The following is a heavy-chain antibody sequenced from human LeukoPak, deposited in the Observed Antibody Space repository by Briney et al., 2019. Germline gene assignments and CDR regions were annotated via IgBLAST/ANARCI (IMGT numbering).Heavy chain of an antibody. CDR2: IYYSGST. V-gene: IGHV4-31*03. CDR1: GGSISSGGYY. Sequence: SETLSLTCTVSGGSISSGGYYWSWIRQHPGKGLEWIGYIYYSGSTYYNPSLKSRVTISVDTSKNQFSLKLSSVTAADTAVYYCARVGTDYGACVNWFDPWGQGTLVTVSS. D-gene: IGHD4/OR15-4a*01. J-gene: IGHJ5*02. CDR3: ARVGTDYGACVNWFDP.